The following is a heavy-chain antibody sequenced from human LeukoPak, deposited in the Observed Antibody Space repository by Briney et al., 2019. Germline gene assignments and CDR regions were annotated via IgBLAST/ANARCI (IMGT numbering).Heavy chain of an antibody. J-gene: IGHJ3*02. CDR3: AKDMEQQRVGRAFAI. D-gene: IGHD6-13*01. CDR2: IRYDGSNK. Sequence: GGSLRLSCAASGFTFSSYGMHWVRQAPGKGLEWVAFIRYDGSNKYYADSVKGRFTISRDNSKNTLYLQMNRLRAEDTALYYCAKDMEQQRVGRAFAIWGQGTMVTVSS. CDR1: GFTFSSYG. V-gene: IGHV3-30*02.